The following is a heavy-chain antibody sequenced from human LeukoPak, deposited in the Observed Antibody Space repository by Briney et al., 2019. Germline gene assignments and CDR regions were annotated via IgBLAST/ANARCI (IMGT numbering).Heavy chain of an antibody. V-gene: IGHV3-7*05. CDR1: GFTFGRFW. CDR3: ARDFVVEGY. CDR2: IKPDGSEK. Sequence: GGSLRLSCAASGFTFGRFWMGWVRQAPGKGLEWVANIKPDGSEKNYGDSVRGRFTISRDNARNSLSLQMNSLRAEDTAVYYCARDFVVEGYWGQGTLVTVSS. D-gene: IGHD2-15*01. J-gene: IGHJ4*02.